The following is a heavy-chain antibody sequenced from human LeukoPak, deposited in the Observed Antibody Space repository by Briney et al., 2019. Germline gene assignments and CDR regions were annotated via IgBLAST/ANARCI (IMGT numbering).Heavy chain of an antibody. J-gene: IGHJ4*02. D-gene: IGHD6-19*01. CDR3: ARFNRVDSSIDY. V-gene: IGHV3-23*01. CDR2: ISGSGGST. Sequence: GGSLRLSCAASGFTFSSYAMSWVRQAPGKGLEWVSAISGSGGSTYYADSVKGRFTISRDNSKNTLYLQMNSPRAEDTAVYYCARFNRVDSSIDYWGQGTLVTVSS. CDR1: GFTFSSYA.